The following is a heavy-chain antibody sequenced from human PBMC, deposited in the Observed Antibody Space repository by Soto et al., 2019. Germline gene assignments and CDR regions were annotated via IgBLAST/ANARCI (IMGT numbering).Heavy chain of an antibody. CDR1: GFTFSSYS. J-gene: IGHJ4*02. Sequence: GGALRVYCAASGFTFSSYSMHWVRQAPGKGLEWVAVISYDGSNKYYADSVKGRFTISRDNSKNTLYLQMNSLRAEDTAVYYCAKAGAPLGYCSGGSCPYYFDYWGQGTLVTVSS. D-gene: IGHD2-15*01. CDR2: ISYDGSNK. V-gene: IGHV3-30*18. CDR3: AKAGAPLGYCSGGSCPYYFDY.